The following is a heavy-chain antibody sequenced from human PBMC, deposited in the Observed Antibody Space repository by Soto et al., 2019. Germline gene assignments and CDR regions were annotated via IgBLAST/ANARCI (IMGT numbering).Heavy chain of an antibody. D-gene: IGHD6-6*01. V-gene: IGHV5-51*01. J-gene: IGHJ6*02. CDR3: ARQTYSSSSGYYGMDV. CDR1: GYSFTSYW. CDR2: IYPGDSGT. Sequence: GESLKISCKGSGYSFTSYWIGWVRQMPGKGLEWMGIIYPGDSGTRYSPSFQGQVTISADKSISTAYLQWSSLKASDTAMYYCARQTYSSSSGYYGMDVWGQGTKVTVSS.